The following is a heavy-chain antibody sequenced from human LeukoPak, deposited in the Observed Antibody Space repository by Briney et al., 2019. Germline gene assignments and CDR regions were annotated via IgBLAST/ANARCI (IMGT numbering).Heavy chain of an antibody. Sequence: GGSLRLSCAASGFTFSSYSMNWVRQAPGKGLEWVSSISSSSSYIYYADSVKGRFTISRDNAKNSLYLQMNSLRAEDTAVYYCARGAKKVTTRLNWFDPWGQGTLVTVSS. CDR2: ISSSSSYI. V-gene: IGHV3-21*01. CDR3: ARGAKKVTTRLNWFDP. D-gene: IGHD4-17*01. CDR1: GFTFSSYS. J-gene: IGHJ5*02.